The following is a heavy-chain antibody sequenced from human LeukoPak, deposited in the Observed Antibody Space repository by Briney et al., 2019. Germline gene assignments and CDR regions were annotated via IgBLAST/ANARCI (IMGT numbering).Heavy chain of an antibody. D-gene: IGHD3-10*01. CDR1: GGSISSGSYY. J-gene: IGHJ3*02. Sequence: SQTLSLTCTVSGGSISSGSYYWSWIRQPAGKGLEWIGRIYTSGSTNYNPSLKSRVTISVDTSKNQFSLKLSSVTAADTAVYYCARGFRGFILIDAFDIWGQGTMVTVSS. CDR3: ARGFRGFILIDAFDI. V-gene: IGHV4-61*02. CDR2: IYTSGST.